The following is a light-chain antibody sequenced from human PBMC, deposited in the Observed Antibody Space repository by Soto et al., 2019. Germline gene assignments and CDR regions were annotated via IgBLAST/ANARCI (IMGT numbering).Light chain of an antibody. V-gene: IGKV3-20*01. CDR2: GAS. CDR3: QQYGSSPRRT. CDR1: QSVTSNY. Sequence: EIVLTQSPGTLSLSPGERDTLSARASQSVTSNYLDRDQQKPGQAPRLLISGASSRATGIPYRFSGSGSGTDFALTISRLEPEDFAVYSCQQYGSSPRRTYGQGTKGEIK. J-gene: IGKJ1*01.